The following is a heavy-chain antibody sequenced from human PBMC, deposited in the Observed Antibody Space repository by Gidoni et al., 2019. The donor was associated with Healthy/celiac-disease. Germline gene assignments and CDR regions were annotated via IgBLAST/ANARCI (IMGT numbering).Heavy chain of an antibody. V-gene: IGHV1-2*02. CDR3: ARDGGGAGTSYYYYMDV. Sequence: QVQLVQSGAEVKTPGASVKVSCKASGYTFTGSYMHWVRQAPGQGLEWMGWINPNSGGTNYAQKFQGRVTMTRDTSISTAYMELSRLRSDDTAVYYCARDGGGAGTSYYYYMDVWGKGTTVTVSS. D-gene: IGHD1-7*01. J-gene: IGHJ6*03. CDR2: INPNSGGT. CDR1: GYTFTGSY.